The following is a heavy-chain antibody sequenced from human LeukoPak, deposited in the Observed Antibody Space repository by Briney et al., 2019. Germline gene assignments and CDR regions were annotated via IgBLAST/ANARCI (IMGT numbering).Heavy chain of an antibody. CDR1: GFTFSSYP. CDR3: ARDPYSSSWSSGMDV. Sequence: GGSLRLSCPASGFTFSSYPMSWVRQTPEKGLEWVAHIKQHGSEKVYVDSVKGRFTISRDNAKSSLYLQTSGLRAEDTAVYYCARDPYSSSWSSGMDVWGQGTTVTVSS. CDR2: IKQHGSEK. V-gene: IGHV3-7*05. J-gene: IGHJ6*02. D-gene: IGHD6-13*01.